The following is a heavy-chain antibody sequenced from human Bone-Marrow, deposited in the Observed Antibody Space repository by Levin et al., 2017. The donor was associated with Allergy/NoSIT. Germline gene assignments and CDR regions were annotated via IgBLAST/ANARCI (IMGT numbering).Heavy chain of an antibody. CDR3: ARGGRAGTGDY. CDR1: GFTFNTYW. J-gene: IGHJ4*02. D-gene: IGHD6-13*01. Sequence: PGGSLRLSCTASGFTFNTYWMTWVRQAPGRGPEWVANIKPDGSQKFYVDSVKGRFTVSRDNAKNSLYLQMDYLRVEDTAIYYCARGGRAGTGDYWGQGTPVTVSS. CDR2: IKPDGSQK. V-gene: IGHV3-7*04.